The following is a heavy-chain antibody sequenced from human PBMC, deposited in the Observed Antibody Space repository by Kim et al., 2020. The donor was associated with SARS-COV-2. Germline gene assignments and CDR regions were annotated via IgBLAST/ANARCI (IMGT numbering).Heavy chain of an antibody. D-gene: IGHD2-21*01. CDR1: GFSFSSYV. CDR3: ARGGGYCGGDCFGSDY. Sequence: GGSLRLSCAASGFSFSSYVMHWVRQAPGKGLQWVALISYDGSNQYYADSVKGRFTISRDNSRNTLYLQMNSLRAEDTAVYYCARGGGYCGGDCFGSDYWGQGTLVTVSS. J-gene: IGHJ4*02. CDR2: ISYDGSNQ. V-gene: IGHV3-30*04.